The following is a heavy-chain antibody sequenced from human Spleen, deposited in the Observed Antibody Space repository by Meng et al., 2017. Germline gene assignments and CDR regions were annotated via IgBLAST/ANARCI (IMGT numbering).Heavy chain of an antibody. CDR3: ASGQLRGPFDY. V-gene: IGHV4-34*01. D-gene: IGHD1-1*01. CDR2: INHSGST. J-gene: IGHJ4*02. CDR1: GGSFSDYY. Sequence: VPSQPWGARLLNPSETLSPPCFVSGGSFSDYYWSWIRHPPGKGLEWIVEINHSGSTNYNPSLESRATISVDTSQNNLSLKLSSVTAADSAVYYCASGQLRGPFDYWGQGTLVTASS.